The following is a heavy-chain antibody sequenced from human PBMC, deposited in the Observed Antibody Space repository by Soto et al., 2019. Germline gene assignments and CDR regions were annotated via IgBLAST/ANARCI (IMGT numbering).Heavy chain of an antibody. Sequence: GASVKVSCKASGGTFSSYTISWVRQAPGQGLEWMGRIIPILGIANYAQKFQGRVTITADKSTSTAYMELSSLRSEDTAVYYCARDPDYGDDAFDIWGQGTMVTVSS. D-gene: IGHD4-17*01. CDR2: IIPILGIA. CDR1: GGTFSSYT. V-gene: IGHV1-69*04. J-gene: IGHJ3*02. CDR3: ARDPDYGDDAFDI.